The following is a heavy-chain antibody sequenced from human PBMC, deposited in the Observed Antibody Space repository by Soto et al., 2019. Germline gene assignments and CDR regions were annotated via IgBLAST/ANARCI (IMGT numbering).Heavy chain of an antibody. Sequence: PSETLSLTCTVSGGSIISSRYYWGWIRQPPGKGLEWIGSIYYSGSTYYNPSLKSRVTISVDTSKNQLSLKLSPVTAADTAVYYCATGSSGYFWGQGTLVPVSS. D-gene: IGHD1-26*01. CDR2: IYYSGST. CDR3: ATGSSGYF. CDR1: GGSIISSRYY. V-gene: IGHV4-39*01. J-gene: IGHJ4*02.